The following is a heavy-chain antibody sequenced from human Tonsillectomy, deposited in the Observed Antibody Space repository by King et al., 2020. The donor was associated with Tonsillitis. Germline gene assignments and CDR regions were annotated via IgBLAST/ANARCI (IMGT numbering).Heavy chain of an antibody. Sequence: VQLVESGGGLVQPGGSLRLSCAASGFTFSNYWMHWVRQAPGKGLVWVSRINSDGSSTSYADPVKGRFTISRDNAKNTLYLQMDSLTAEDTAVYYCAREGYFEEFDYWGQGTLVTVSS. CDR3: AREGYFEEFDY. J-gene: IGHJ4*02. CDR2: INSDGSST. D-gene: IGHD3-9*01. CDR1: GFTFSNYW. V-gene: IGHV3-74*01.